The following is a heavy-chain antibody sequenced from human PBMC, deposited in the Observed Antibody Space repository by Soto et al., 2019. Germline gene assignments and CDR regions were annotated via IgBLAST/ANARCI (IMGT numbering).Heavy chain of an antibody. D-gene: IGHD6-6*01. Sequence: GGSLRLSCAASGFTFSSYSMNWVRQAPGKGLEWVSYISSSSSTIYYADSVKGRFTISRDNAKNSLYLQMNSLRAEDTAVYYCARDLASARPYSYYYYYMDGWGKGTTVTVSS. CDR1: GFTFSSYS. CDR3: ARDLASARPYSYYYYYMDG. CDR2: ISSSSSTI. V-gene: IGHV3-48*01. J-gene: IGHJ6*03.